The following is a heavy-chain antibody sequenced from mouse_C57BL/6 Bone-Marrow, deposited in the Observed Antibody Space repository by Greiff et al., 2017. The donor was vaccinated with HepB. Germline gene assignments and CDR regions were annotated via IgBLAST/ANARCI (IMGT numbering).Heavy chain of an antibody. Sequence: QVLLQQPGAELVKPGASVKLSCKASGYTFTSYWMHWVKQRPGQGLEWIGLVDPNSGITNYNEKFKSKSRLTVDKSSSTAYMQRSSLTSEDSAVYYGARMYYYYDGTYFDYWGQGTSLTVSS. V-gene: IGHV1-64*01. CDR2: VDPNSGIT. D-gene: IGHD1-1*02. CDR1: GYTFTSYW. CDR3: ARMYYYYDGTYFDY. J-gene: IGHJ2*02.